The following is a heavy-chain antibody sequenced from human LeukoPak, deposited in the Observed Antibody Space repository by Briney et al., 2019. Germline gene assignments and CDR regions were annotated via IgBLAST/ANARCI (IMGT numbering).Heavy chain of an antibody. CDR2: ISYDGSNK. J-gene: IGHJ4*02. D-gene: IGHD6-19*01. CDR1: GFTFSSYA. V-gene: IGHV3-30*04. Sequence: SGGSLRLSCAASGFTFSSYAMHWVRQAPGKGLEWVAVISYDGSNKYYADSVKGRFTISRDNSKNTLYLQMNSLRAEDTAVYYCARDVAVAGSSLRFDYWGQGTLVTVSS. CDR3: ARDVAVAGSSLRFDY.